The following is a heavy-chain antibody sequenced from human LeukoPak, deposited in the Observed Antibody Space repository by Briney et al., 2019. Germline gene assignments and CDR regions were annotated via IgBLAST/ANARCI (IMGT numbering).Heavy chain of an antibody. J-gene: IGHJ4*02. Sequence: GGSLRLSCAASGFTFSSYAMSWVRQAPGKGLEWVSVISGSGGDTYYADSVKGRFTISRHNSKNTLYLQMNSLRAEDTAIYYCAKTGCTSTGCYENYWGQGTLVTVSS. CDR2: ISGSGGDT. V-gene: IGHV3-23*01. CDR1: GFTFSSYA. CDR3: AKTGCTSTGCYENY. D-gene: IGHD2-2*01.